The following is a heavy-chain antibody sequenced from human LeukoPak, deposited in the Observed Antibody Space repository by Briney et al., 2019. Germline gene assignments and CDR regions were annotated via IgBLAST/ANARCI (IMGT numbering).Heavy chain of an antibody. CDR1: GFTFSSYA. V-gene: IGHV3-30*14. J-gene: IGHJ4*02. Sequence: GALRLSCAASGFTFSSYAMHWVRQAPGKGLEWVAVISYDGSNKYYADSVKGRFTISRDNSKNTLYLQMNSLRVEDTAIYYCAKDRSSGGSCYNYWGRGTQVTVSS. CDR3: AKDRSSGGSCYNY. D-gene: IGHD2-15*01. CDR2: ISYDGSNK.